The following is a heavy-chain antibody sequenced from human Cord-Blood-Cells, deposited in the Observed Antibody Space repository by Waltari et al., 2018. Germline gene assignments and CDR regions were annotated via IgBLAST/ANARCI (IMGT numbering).Heavy chain of an antibody. J-gene: IGHJ5*02. D-gene: IGHD2-2*01. CDR2: IYHSGST. V-gene: IGHV4-38-2*02. Sequence: QVQLQESGLGLVKPSETLSLTCTVSGYSISSGYYWGWIRQPPGKGLEWIGSIYHSGSTYYNPSLKSRVTISVDTSKNQFSLKLSSVTAADTAVYYCARGVVVVPAAMYNWFDPWGQGTLVTVSS. CDR1: GYSISSGYY. CDR3: ARGVVVVPAAMYNWFDP.